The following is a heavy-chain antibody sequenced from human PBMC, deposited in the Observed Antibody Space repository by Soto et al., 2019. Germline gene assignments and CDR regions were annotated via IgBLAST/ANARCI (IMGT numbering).Heavy chain of an antibody. J-gene: IGHJ4*02. Sequence: EVQLLESGGSLKQPGGSLRLSCAASGFTFSSYAMSWVRQAPGKGLEWVSSISAGGDTTYYADSVKGRFTITGDDSKNTVYLQMHSLRVEDTAVYYCAKWNGYGDVWGQGTLVTVSS. D-gene: IGHD4-17*01. CDR3: AKWNGYGDV. V-gene: IGHV3-23*01. CDR1: GFTFSSYA. CDR2: ISAGGDTT.